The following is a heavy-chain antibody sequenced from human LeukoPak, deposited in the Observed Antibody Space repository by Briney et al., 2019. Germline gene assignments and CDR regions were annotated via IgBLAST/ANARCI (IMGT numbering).Heavy chain of an antibody. CDR1: GFTFDDYG. D-gene: IGHD3-10*01. CDR3: ARDKYYYGSGTFDS. Sequence: GGSLRLSCAASGFTFDDYGVSWVRQAPGKGLEWVSGIHWNGANTGYADSVKGRFTISRDNAKNSLYLQMNSLRAEDTALYYCARDKYYYGSGTFDSWGQGTLVIVSS. V-gene: IGHV3-20*04. J-gene: IGHJ5*01. CDR2: IHWNGANT.